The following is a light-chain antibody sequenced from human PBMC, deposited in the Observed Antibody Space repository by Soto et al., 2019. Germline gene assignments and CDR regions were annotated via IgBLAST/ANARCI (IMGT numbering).Light chain of an antibody. J-gene: IGLJ2*01. CDR2: DVS. V-gene: IGLV2-14*03. Sequence: QSVLTQPASVSGCPGQSITISCTGTSSDVGGYKFVSWYQQHPGKAPKLMIYDVSNRPSGVSNRFSGSKSGNTASLTISGLQAEDEADYYCSSYTSSSTPVVFGGGTKLTVL. CDR3: SSYTSSSTPVV. CDR1: SSDVGGYKF.